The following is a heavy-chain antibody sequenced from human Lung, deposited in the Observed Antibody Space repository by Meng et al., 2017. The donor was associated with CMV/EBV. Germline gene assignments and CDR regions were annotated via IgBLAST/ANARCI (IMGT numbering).Heavy chain of an antibody. J-gene: IGHJ3*02. D-gene: IGHD3-22*01. V-gene: IGHV3-21*01. CDR3: ARDSGYYYDVFDI. Sequence: GESXKISCAASGFTFSSYSMNWVRQAPGKGLEWVSSISSSSSYIYYADSVKGRFTISRDNAKNSLYLQMNSLRAEDTAVYYCARDSGYYYDVFDIWGQGTMVTVSS. CDR1: GFTFSSYS. CDR2: ISSSSSYI.